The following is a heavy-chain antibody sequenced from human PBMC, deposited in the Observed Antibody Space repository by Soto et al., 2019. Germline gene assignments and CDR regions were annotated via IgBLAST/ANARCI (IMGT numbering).Heavy chain of an antibody. J-gene: IGHJ3*02. D-gene: IGHD6-6*01. V-gene: IGHV1-24*01. CDR1: GYTLTELS. Sequence: ASVKVSCKVSGYTLTELSMHWVRQAPGKGLEWMGGFDPEDGETIYAQKFQGRVTMTEDTSTDTAYMELSSPRSEDTAVYYCAGPNDSSSSPDAFDIWGQGTMVTVSS. CDR3: AGPNDSSSSPDAFDI. CDR2: FDPEDGET.